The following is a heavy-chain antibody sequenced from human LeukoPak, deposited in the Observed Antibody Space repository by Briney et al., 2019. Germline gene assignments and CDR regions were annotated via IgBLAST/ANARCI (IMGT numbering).Heavy chain of an antibody. CDR2: IRYDGSNK. CDR1: GFTFSSYG. Sequence: GGSLRLSCAASGFTFSSYGMHWVRQAPGKGLEWVAFIRYDGSNKYYADSVKGRFTISRDNSKNTLYLQMNSLRAEDTAVYYCAKDRLTQMTLFDYWGQGTLVTVSS. J-gene: IGHJ4*02. D-gene: IGHD2-21*02. CDR3: AKDRLTQMTLFDY. V-gene: IGHV3-30*02.